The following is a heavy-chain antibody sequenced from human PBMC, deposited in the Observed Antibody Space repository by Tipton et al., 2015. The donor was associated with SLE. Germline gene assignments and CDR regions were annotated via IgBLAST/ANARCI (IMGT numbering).Heavy chain of an antibody. CDR1: GGSIISYY. CDR2: IYSSGST. Sequence: TLSLTCTVSGGSIISYYWSWIRQSPGKGLEWIGYIYSSGSTKSNPSLKSRVTMSVDTSKRQVSLKLTSVTAADTAVYYCARRWLQSYFDHWGQGTLVTVSS. V-gene: IGHV4-4*08. D-gene: IGHD5-24*01. J-gene: IGHJ1*01. CDR3: ARRWLQSYFDH.